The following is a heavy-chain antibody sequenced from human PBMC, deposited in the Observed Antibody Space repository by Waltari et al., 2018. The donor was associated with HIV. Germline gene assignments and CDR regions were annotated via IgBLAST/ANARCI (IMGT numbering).Heavy chain of an antibody. CDR2: TYYRSKWYT. Sequence: QVQLQQSGPGLVKPSQTLSLTCAISGDSVSNYNASWNWVRQPPPRGLELLVRTYYRSKWYTDYALSVNSRITINPDTSTNQFSLQLNSVTPEDTAVYYCARERGSSHYFDYWGQGTLVTVSS. CDR1: GDSVSNYNAS. J-gene: IGHJ4*02. CDR3: ARERGSSHYFDY. D-gene: IGHD6-6*01. V-gene: IGHV6-1*01.